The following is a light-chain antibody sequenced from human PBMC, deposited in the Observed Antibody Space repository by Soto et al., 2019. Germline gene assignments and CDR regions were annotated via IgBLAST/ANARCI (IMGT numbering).Light chain of an antibody. CDR2: VTS. CDR3: QQGHSWPLT. J-gene: IGKJ5*01. V-gene: IGKV1-12*01. CDR1: QGLSGS. Sequence: DIPMTQSPSSVSASVGDRVTITCRATQGLSGSLAWYQQKPGKAPKLLISVTSRLQSGVPSRFSGSAAGADFTLTIDRLQPEDLATYYCQQGHSWPLTFGQGTRLEIK.